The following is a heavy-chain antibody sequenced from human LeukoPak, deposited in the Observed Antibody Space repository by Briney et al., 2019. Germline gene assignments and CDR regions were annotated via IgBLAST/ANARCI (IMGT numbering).Heavy chain of an antibody. J-gene: IGHJ6*02. V-gene: IGHV1-69*13. CDR1: GGTFSSYA. Sequence: GASVKVSCKASGGTFSSYAISWVRQAPGQGLEWMGGIIPIFGTANYAQKFQGRVTITADESTSTAYMELSSLRSEDTAVYYCASSLPERTGWLQIPTYYYYYGMDVWGQGTTVTVSS. CDR2: IIPIFGTA. D-gene: IGHD5-24*01. CDR3: ASSLPERTGWLQIPTYYYYYGMDV.